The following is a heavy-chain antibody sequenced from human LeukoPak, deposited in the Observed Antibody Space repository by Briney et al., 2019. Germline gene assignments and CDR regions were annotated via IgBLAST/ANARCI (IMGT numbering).Heavy chain of an antibody. CDR1: GFTFGLSS. D-gene: IGHD2-2*01. CDR3: ARDSRSHCGTAACYGPYFDY. J-gene: IGHJ4*02. CDR2: IRDSGTTI. Sequence: GGSLRLSCTASGFTFGLSSMNWVRQAPGKGLEWVSYIRDSGTTIYYADSVKGRFTISRDNAKNSLYLQMNNLTADATALYFCARDSRSHCGTAACYGPYFDYWGQGILVTVSS. V-gene: IGHV3-48*01.